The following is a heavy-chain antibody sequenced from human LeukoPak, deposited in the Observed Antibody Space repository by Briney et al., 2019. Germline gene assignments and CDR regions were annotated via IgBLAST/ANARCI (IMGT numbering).Heavy chain of an antibody. CDR1: GYTFTGYY. CDR3: ARDSRGPVGDGSGSYYNSFDY. J-gene: IGHJ4*02. D-gene: IGHD3-10*01. Sequence: ASVKVSCKASGYTFTGYYMHWVRQAPGQGLEWMGWINPNSGGTNYAQKFQGRVTMTRDTSISTAYMELSRLRSDDTAVYYCARDSRGPVGDGSGSYYNSFDYWGQGTLVTVSS. V-gene: IGHV1-2*02. CDR2: INPNSGGT.